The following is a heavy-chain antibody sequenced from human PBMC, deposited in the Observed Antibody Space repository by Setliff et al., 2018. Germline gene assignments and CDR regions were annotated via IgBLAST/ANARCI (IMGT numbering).Heavy chain of an antibody. J-gene: IGHJ6*02. Sequence: PGGSLRLSCAASGFTFGSYGMSWVRQAPGKGLEWVSAIYGSGGSTYYADSVKGRFTISRDNSKNTLYLQMNSLRAEDTAVYYCAKELEATTYYYYYYGMDVWGQGTTVTVSS. CDR3: AKELEATTYYYYYYGMDV. D-gene: IGHD1-26*01. V-gene: IGHV3-23*01. CDR2: IYGSGGST. CDR1: GFTFGSYG.